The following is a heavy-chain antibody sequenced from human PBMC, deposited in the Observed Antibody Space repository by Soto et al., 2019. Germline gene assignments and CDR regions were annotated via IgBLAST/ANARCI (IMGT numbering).Heavy chain of an antibody. CDR2: ISYDGSNK. J-gene: IGHJ6*02. CDR3: AKEERCGVCYNYYYYYGMDV. D-gene: IGHD2-8*01. Sequence: GGSLRLSCAASGFTFSSYGMHWVRQAPGKGLEWVAVISYDGSNKYYADSVKGRLTISRDNSKNTLYLQMNSLRAEDTAVYYCAKEERCGVCYNYYYYYGMDVWGQGTTVTVSS. V-gene: IGHV3-30*18. CDR1: GFTFSSYG.